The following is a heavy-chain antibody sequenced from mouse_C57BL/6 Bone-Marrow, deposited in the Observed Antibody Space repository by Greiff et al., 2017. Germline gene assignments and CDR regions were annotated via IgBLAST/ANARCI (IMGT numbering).Heavy chain of an antibody. Sequence: VQLQQSGAELARPGASVKLSCKASGYTFTSYGISWVKQRTGQGLEWIGDLDPRSGNTYYNEKFKGKATLTADKSSSKAYMEIRSLTAEDSAVYFWAWTVLRYYYAMDYWGQGTAVTV. D-gene: IGHD1-1*01. CDR3: AWTVLRYYYAMDY. J-gene: IGHJ4*01. V-gene: IGHV1-81*01. CDR1: GYTFTSYG. CDR2: LDPRSGNT.